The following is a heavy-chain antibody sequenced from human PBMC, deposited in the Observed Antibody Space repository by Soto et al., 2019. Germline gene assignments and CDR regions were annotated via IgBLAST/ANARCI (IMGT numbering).Heavy chain of an antibody. CDR1: GYSFTSYG. Sequence: QVQLVQSGAEVKRPGASVKVSCETSGYSFTSYGIGWVRQAPGQGLEWLGWISGNTGNTNYAQRVQGRVTLTTDTSTSTAYMELRSLRSDDTAVYYCARDQWDLLPLNDFDFWGQGTLVTVSS. D-gene: IGHD1-26*01. V-gene: IGHV1-18*04. CDR2: ISGNTGNT. J-gene: IGHJ4*02. CDR3: ARDQWDLLPLNDFDF.